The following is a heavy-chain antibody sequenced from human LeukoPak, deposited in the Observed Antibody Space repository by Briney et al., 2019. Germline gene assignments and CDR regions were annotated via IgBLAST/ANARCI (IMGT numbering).Heavy chain of an antibody. CDR1: GFIFSDFS. D-gene: IGHD2/OR15-2a*01. Sequence: GGSLRLSCAVSGFIFSDFSMSWVRQAPGKGLEWVAKMDENGREIFYVDSVKGRFTISRDNSKNTLYLQMNSLRAEDTAVYYCAKGPLLWDWGQGTLVTVSS. CDR3: AKGPLLWD. V-gene: IGHV3-7*03. CDR2: MDENGREI. J-gene: IGHJ4*02.